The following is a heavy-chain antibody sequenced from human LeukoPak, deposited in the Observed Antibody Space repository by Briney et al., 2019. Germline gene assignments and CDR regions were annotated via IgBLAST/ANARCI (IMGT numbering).Heavy chain of an antibody. CDR2: IIPIFGTA. CDR1: GGTFSSYA. Sequence: SVKVSCKASGGTFSSYAISWVRQAPGQGLEWMGGIIPIFGTANYAQKFQGRVTITTDESTSTAYMELSSLRSEDTAVYYCASGALFLERLGYYYYMDVWGKGTTVTVSS. CDR3: ASGALFLERLGYYYYMDV. J-gene: IGHJ6*03. D-gene: IGHD3-3*01. V-gene: IGHV1-69*05.